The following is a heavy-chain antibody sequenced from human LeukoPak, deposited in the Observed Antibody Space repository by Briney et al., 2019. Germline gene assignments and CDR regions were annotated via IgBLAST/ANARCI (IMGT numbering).Heavy chain of an antibody. J-gene: IGHJ4*02. CDR2: INHSGST. CDR3: AGGGDWFPDY. D-gene: IGHD2-21*02. V-gene: IGHV4-34*01. CDR1: GGSFSGYY. Sequence: SETLSLTCAVYGGSFSGYYWSWIRQPPGKGLEWIGEINHSGSTNYNPSLKSRVTISVDTSKNQFSLKLSSVTAADTAVYYCAGGGDWFPDYWGQGTLVTVSS.